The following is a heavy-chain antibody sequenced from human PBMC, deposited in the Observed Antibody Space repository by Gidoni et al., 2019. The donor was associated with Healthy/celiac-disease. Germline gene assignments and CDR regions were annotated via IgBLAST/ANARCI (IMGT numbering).Heavy chain of an antibody. D-gene: IGHD1-7*01. J-gene: IGHJ4*02. V-gene: IGHV3-23*01. CDR3: AKDCIELLNLPLLRYFDY. CDR1: GFTFSSYA. Sequence: EMQLLESGGGLVQPGGSLRLSCAAYGFTFSSYAMSWVRQAPGKGLEWVSAISGSGGSTYYADSVKGRFTISRDNSKNTLYLQMNSLRAEDTAVYYCAKDCIELLNLPLLRYFDYWGQGTLVTVSS. CDR2: ISGSGGST.